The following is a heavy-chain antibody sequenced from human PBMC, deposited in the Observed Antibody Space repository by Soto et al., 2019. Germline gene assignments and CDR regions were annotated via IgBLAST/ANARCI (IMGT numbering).Heavy chain of an antibody. V-gene: IGHV3-21*01. CDR2: ISSSSSYI. D-gene: IGHD5-12*01. Sequence: GGSLRLSCAASGFTFSSYSMNWVRQAPGKGLEWVSSISSSSSYIYYADSVKGRFTISRDNAKNSLYLQMNSLRAEDTAVYYCARVAGYSGYRFAFDICGQGTMVTVSS. CDR1: GFTFSSYS. CDR3: ARVAGYSGYRFAFDI. J-gene: IGHJ3*02.